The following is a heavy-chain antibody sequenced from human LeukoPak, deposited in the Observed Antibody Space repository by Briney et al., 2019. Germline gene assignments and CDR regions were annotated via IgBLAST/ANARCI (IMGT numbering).Heavy chain of an antibody. D-gene: IGHD2-2*01. CDR1: GFTFSSYW. CDR2: IDTDGSNT. J-gene: IGHJ4*02. CDR3: ARDQGEVVPAAMGY. Sequence: PGGSLRLSCAASGFTFSSYWMHWVRQAPGKGLVWVSRIDTDGSNTAYADSVKGRFTISRDNAKNTLYLQMNSLRAEDTAVYYCARDQGEVVPAAMGYWGQGTLVTVSS. V-gene: IGHV3-74*01.